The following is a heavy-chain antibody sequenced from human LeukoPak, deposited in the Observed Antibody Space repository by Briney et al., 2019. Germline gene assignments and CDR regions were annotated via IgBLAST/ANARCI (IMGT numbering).Heavy chain of an antibody. D-gene: IGHD6-19*01. Sequence: GGSLRLSCAASGFTFSSYGMSWVRQAPGKGLEWVSGISGSGGSTYYADSVKGRFSISRDNSKHTLYLQMNSLRAEDTAVYYCAKAPWGGSGPIQHWGQGTLVTVSS. CDR1: GFTFSSYG. J-gene: IGHJ1*01. CDR3: AKAPWGGSGPIQH. V-gene: IGHV3-23*01. CDR2: ISGSGGST.